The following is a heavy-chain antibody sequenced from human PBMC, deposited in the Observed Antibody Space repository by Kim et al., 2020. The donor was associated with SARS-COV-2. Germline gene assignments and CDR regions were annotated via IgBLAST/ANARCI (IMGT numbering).Heavy chain of an antibody. CDR2: IYYSGST. J-gene: IGHJ4*02. CDR3: ARQYSTSHYYDILTGYYNGPLHFDY. D-gene: IGHD3-9*01. CDR1: GGSISSSSYY. V-gene: IGHV4-39*01. Sequence: SETLSLTCTVSGGSISSSSYYWGWIRQPPGKGLEWIGSIYYSGSTYYNPSLKSRVTISVDTSKNQFSLKLSSVTAADTAVYYCARQYSTSHYYDILTGYYNGPLHFDYWGQGTLVTVSS.